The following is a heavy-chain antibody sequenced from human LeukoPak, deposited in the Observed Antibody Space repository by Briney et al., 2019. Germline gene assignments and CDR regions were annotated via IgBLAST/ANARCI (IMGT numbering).Heavy chain of an antibody. J-gene: IGHJ5*02. Sequence: ASVKVSCKASGYTFTSYGISWVRQAPGQGLEWMGWISAYNGNTNYAQKLQGRVTMTTDTSTSTAYMELRSLRSDDTAVYYRARDRRGSYFPEKRIDPWGQGTLVTVSS. CDR3: ARDRRGSYFPEKRIDP. D-gene: IGHD1-26*01. V-gene: IGHV1-18*01. CDR2: ISAYNGNT. CDR1: GYTFTSYG.